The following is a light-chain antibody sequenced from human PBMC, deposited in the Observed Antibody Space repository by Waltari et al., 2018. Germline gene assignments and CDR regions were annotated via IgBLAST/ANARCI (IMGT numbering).Light chain of an antibody. CDR1: QSLAGN. Sequence: EIVMKQSPATLSVSPGERATLSCRASQSLAGNLAWYQQKPGPPPRPLIYGASTRATVFPARFSCSGSGTEFTLTISSLQSEDFAVYYCEQYSNWPGTFGQGTKLEIK. V-gene: IGKV3-15*01. CDR3: EQYSNWPGT. J-gene: IGKJ2*02. CDR2: GAS.